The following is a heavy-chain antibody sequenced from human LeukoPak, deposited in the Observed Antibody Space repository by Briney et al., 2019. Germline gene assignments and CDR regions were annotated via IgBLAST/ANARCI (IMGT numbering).Heavy chain of an antibody. Sequence: VASVKVSCKASGYTFTSYGISWVRQAPGQGLEWMGWISAYNGNTNYAQKFQGRVTITRDTSASTAYIELRSLRSEDTAMYYCARGSTSDWPLDHWGQETLVTISS. CDR1: GYTFTSYG. D-gene: IGHD2-2*01. J-gene: IGHJ4*02. CDR2: ISAYNGNT. CDR3: ARGSTSDWPLDH. V-gene: IGHV1-18*01.